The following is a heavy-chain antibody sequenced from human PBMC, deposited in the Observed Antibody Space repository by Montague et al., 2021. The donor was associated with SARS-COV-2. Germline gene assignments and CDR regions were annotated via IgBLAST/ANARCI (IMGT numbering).Heavy chain of an antibody. CDR1: GGSISSGGYY. D-gene: IGHD4-23*01. V-gene: IGHV4-31*03. CDR3: ASSYGGNLGYYYYYMDX. Sequence: TLSLTCTVSGGSISSGGYYWSWIRQHPGKGLEWIGYIYYSGSTYYNPSLKSRVTISVDTSKNQFSLKLSSVTATDTAVYYCASSYGGNLGYYYYYMDXWGKGTLVAVSS. CDR2: IYYSGST. J-gene: IGHJ6*03.